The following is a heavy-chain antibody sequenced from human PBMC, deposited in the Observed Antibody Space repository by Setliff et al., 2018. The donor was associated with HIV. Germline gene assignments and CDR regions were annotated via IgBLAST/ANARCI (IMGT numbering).Heavy chain of an antibody. D-gene: IGHD3-9*01. CDR2: IYASGNT. CDR1: GGSISSGSHY. V-gene: IGHV4-61*09. J-gene: IGHJ6*03. CDR3: ARGVRGYGEIRYFFYYYYMDV. Sequence: SETLSLTCAVSGGSISSGSHYWSWIRQPAGKGLEWIGQIYASGNTNYNPSLKSRVTMSVDTSKNQLSLELTSVTAADTAVYYCARGVRGYGEIRYFFYYYYMDVWGKGTTVTVS.